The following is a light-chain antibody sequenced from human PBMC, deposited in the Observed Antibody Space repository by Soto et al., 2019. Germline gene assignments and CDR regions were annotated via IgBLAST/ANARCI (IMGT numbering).Light chain of an antibody. Sequence: QSVLTQPPSVSAAPGQTVTISCSGRSSNIGNNYVSWYQQVPGTAPKLLIKDNDKRPSGIPDRFSGSKSGTSATLGITGLQTGDEANYYCGTWDSSLSAVVFGGGTKLTVL. V-gene: IGLV1-51*01. CDR2: DND. CDR1: SSNIGNNY. J-gene: IGLJ2*01. CDR3: GTWDSSLSAVV.